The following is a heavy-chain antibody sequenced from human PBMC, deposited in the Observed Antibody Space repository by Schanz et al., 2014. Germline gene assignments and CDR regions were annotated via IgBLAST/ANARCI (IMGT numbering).Heavy chain of an antibody. Sequence: QLMQSGSEVRKPGASVKVSCKASGYIFGSHGMTWVRQAPGQGPELMGWINAHTGNTQYAQKFQGRVTMTTDTSTSTAYMELRSLISDDTAVYYCVRDAGWAFGDYHGMDVWGQGTSVTVSS. CDR2: INAHTGNT. CDR1: GYIFGSHG. J-gene: IGHJ6*02. CDR3: VRDAGWAFGDYHGMDV. D-gene: IGHD3-10*01. V-gene: IGHV1-18*01.